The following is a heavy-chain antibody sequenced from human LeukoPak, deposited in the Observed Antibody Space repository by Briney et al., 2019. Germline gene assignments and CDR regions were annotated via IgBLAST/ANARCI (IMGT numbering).Heavy chain of an antibody. V-gene: IGHV1-18*01. CDR2: ISAYNGNT. CDR3: ARDRYCSGGSCWDY. D-gene: IGHD2-15*01. J-gene: IGHJ4*02. Sequence: ASVKVSFKASGYTFTSYGISWVRQAPGQGLEWMGWISAYNGNTNYAQKLQGRVTMTTDTSTSTAYMELRSLRSDDTAVYYCARDRYCSGGSCWDYWGQGTLVTVSS. CDR1: GYTFTSYG.